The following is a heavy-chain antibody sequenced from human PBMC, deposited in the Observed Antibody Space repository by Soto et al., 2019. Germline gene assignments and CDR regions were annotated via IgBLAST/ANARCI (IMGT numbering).Heavy chain of an antibody. J-gene: IGHJ4*02. CDR2: IYYSGST. CDR1: GGSISSGGYY. D-gene: IGHD5-18*01. V-gene: IGHV4-31*02. CDR3: ARDKEEKGASGGYSYGPFDY. Sequence: SETLSLTCTVSGGSISSGGYYWSWIRQHPGKGLEWIGYIYYSGSTYYNPSLKSRVTISVDTSKNQFSLKLSPVTAADTAVYYCARDKEEKGASGGYSYGPFDYWGQGTLVTVSS.